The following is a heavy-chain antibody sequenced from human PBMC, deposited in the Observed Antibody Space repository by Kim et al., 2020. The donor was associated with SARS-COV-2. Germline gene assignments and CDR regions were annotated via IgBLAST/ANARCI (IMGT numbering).Heavy chain of an antibody. Sequence: SETLSLTCAVYGGSFSGYYWSWIRQPPGKGLEWIGEINHSGSTNYNPSLKSRVTISVDTSKNQFSLKLSSVTAADTAVYYCARGTPALGAKLWFGELYWFDPWGQGTLVTVSS. J-gene: IGHJ5*02. D-gene: IGHD3-10*01. V-gene: IGHV4-34*01. CDR3: ARGTPALGAKLWFGELYWFDP. CDR1: GGSFSGYY. CDR2: INHSGST.